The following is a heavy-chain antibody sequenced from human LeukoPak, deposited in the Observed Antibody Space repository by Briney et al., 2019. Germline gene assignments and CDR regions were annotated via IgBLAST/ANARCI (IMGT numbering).Heavy chain of an antibody. D-gene: IGHD3-10*01. Sequence: PGGSLRLSCAASGITFSTYSMNWVRQAPGKGLEWVSSINSSSSYIYYADSVRGRFTISRDNAKNSLYLQMNSLRAEDTAVYYCAREVGGGEIDYWGQGTLVTVSS. CDR3: AREVGGGEIDY. CDR2: INSSSSYI. CDR1: GITFSTYS. J-gene: IGHJ4*02. V-gene: IGHV3-21*01.